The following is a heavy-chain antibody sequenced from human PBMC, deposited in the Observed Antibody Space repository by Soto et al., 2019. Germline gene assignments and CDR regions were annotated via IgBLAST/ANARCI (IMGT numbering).Heavy chain of an antibody. CDR2: IWHDGKNK. Sequence: QVQLVESGGDMVQPGRSLGLSCAASGFSLSDYGMHWVRQAPGKGLEWVAVIWHDGKNKYYADSVKGRFTISRDNSKNTLYLQMYSLRAEDAAVYYCARDRGSDDPIDYWGQGTLVTVSS. CDR1: GFSLSDYG. V-gene: IGHV3-33*01. D-gene: IGHD1-26*01. CDR3: ARDRGSDDPIDY. J-gene: IGHJ4*02.